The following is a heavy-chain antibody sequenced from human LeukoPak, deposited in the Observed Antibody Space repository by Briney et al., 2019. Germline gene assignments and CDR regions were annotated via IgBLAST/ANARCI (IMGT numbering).Heavy chain of an antibody. J-gene: IGHJ6*02. CDR2: ISYDGSNK. CDR3: AKALTYYYGSGSSCGMDV. Sequence: PGGSLRLSCAASGFTFSSYGMHWVRQAPGKGLEWVAVISYDGSNKYYADSVKGRFTISRDNSKNTLYLQMNSLRAEDTAVYYCAKALTYYYGSGSSCGMDVWGQGTTVTVSS. D-gene: IGHD3-10*01. CDR1: GFTFSSYG. V-gene: IGHV3-30*18.